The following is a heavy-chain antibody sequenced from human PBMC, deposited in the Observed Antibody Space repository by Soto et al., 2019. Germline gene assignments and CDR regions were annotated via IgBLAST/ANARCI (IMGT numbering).Heavy chain of an antibody. V-gene: IGHV4-59*12. D-gene: IGHD3-9*01. CDR2: IYYTGRT. CDR3: ARARERLQYFDWFYHFDS. J-gene: IGHJ4*02. Sequence: PSETLSLTCTVSGGSIGGYYWSWIRQAPGKGLEWIGYIYYTGRTKYNPSLKTRVTMSADTTKNQVSLRLTSVTAADTAVYYCARARERLQYFDWFYHFDSWGQGTLVTVSS. CDR1: GGSIGGYY.